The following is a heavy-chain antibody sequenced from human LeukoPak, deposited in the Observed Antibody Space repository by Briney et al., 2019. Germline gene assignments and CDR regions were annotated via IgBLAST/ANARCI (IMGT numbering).Heavy chain of an antibody. D-gene: IGHD7-27*01. J-gene: IGHJ3*02. Sequence: GGSLRLSCAASGXTFSSYGMHWVRQAPGKGLEGVAGISYDENNKYYAASVKGRFTISRDNSKNALYLQMNSLRAEDTAVYYCAKDLLTGNDAFDIWGQGTMVNVSP. CDR1: GXTFSSYG. CDR2: ISYDENNK. V-gene: IGHV3-30*18. CDR3: AKDLLTGNDAFDI.